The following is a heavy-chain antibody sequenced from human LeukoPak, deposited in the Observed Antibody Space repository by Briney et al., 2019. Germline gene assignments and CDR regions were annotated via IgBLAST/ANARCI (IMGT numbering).Heavy chain of an antibody. CDR1: VVSINNYY. V-gene: IGHV4-59*13. D-gene: IGHD3-16*02. CDR2: HYYSGST. J-gene: IGHJ4*02. Sequence: HPSETLPLTCTVSVVSINNYYWTGLRRPPGKGLGGIGYHYYSGSTNYNPSLRSRVTISVDTSKNQFSLKLSSVTAADTAVYYCAREGDYVWGSYPYPFDYWGQGTLVTVSS. CDR3: AREGDYVWGSYPYPFDY.